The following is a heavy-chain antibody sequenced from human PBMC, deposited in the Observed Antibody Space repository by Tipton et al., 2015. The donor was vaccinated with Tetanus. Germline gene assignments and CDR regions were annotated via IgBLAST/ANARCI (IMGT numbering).Heavy chain of an antibody. CDR2: ITSDGSTT. CDR1: GFTFSTYW. J-gene: IGHJ4*02. V-gene: IGHV3-74*01. Sequence: SLRLSCAASGFTFSTYWMQWVRQAPGKGLVWVAHITSDGSTTGYADSVKGRFSISRDNAKDTLYLQMNSLRADDTAVYYCVRDNFGVGYWGRGTLVTVSS. D-gene: IGHD4/OR15-4a*01. CDR3: VRDNFGVGY.